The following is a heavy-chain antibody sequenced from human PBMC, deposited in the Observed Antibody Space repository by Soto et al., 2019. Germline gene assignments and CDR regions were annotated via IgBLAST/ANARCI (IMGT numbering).Heavy chain of an antibody. CDR1: GGSFSGYY. J-gene: IGHJ6*03. CDR3: ARGGYGSGSTYYYYYYMDV. Sequence: SETLSLTCAVYGGSFSGYYWSWIRQPPGKGLEWIGEINHSGGTNYNPSLKSRVTISVDTSKNQFSLKLSSVTAADTAVYYCARGGYGSGSTYYYYYYMDVWGKGTTVTVSS. V-gene: IGHV4-34*01. D-gene: IGHD3-10*01. CDR2: INHSGGT.